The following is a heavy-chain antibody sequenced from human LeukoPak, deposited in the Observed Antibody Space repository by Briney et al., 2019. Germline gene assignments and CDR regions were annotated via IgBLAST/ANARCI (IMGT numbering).Heavy chain of an antibody. V-gene: IGHV1-8*01. Sequence: ASVQVSCEASGYTFTSYDINWVRQATGQGLEWMGWMNPNSGNTGYAQKFQGRVTMTRNTSISTAYMELSSLRSEDTAVYYCARGRMDIVVVVAATHHNWFDPWGQGTLVTVSS. D-gene: IGHD2-15*01. J-gene: IGHJ5*02. CDR1: GYTFTSYD. CDR2: MNPNSGNT. CDR3: ARGRMDIVVVVAATHHNWFDP.